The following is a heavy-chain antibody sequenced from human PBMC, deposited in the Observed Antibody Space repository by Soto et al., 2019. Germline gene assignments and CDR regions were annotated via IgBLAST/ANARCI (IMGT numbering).Heavy chain of an antibody. CDR1: GYSFTSYW. V-gene: IGHV5-51*01. D-gene: IGHD3-3*01. J-gene: IGHJ6*02. CDR3: ARLGYDFWSGHQGSKVYGMDV. Sequence: PGESLKISCKGSGYSFTSYWIGWVRQMPWKGLEWMGIIYPGDSDTRYSPSFQGQVTISADKSISTAYLQWSSLKASDTAMYYCARLGYDFWSGHQGSKVYGMDVWGQGTTVTVSS. CDR2: IYPGDSDT.